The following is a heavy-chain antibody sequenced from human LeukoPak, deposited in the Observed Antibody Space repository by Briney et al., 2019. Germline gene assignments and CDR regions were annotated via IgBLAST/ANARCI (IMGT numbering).Heavy chain of an antibody. V-gene: IGHV3-23*01. CDR3: AKGDFYYYDSSGRVPFDY. D-gene: IGHD3-22*01. Sequence: GGSLRLSCAASGFTFSSYAMSWVRQAPGKGLEWASAISGSGGSTYYADSVKGRFTISRDNSKNTLYLQMNSLRAEDTAVYYCAKGDFYYYDSSGRVPFDYWGQGTLVTVSS. CDR1: GFTFSSYA. CDR2: ISGSGGST. J-gene: IGHJ4*02.